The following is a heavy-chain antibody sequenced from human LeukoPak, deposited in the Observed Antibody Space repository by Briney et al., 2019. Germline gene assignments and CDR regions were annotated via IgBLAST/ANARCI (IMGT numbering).Heavy chain of an antibody. CDR2: IGSGGSTT. CDR1: GFSFNSYA. J-gene: IGHJ5*02. D-gene: IGHD2-15*01. CDR3: ARPGLPVAGTRWFDP. V-gene: IGHV3-23*01. Sequence: GXXLRLSCTASGFSFNSYAMSWVRQAPGKGLEWVAAIGSGGSTTTYAYSVKGLFIISTDNSKNPLYLQMNSLSAEDTAVFYCARPGLPVAGTRWFDPWGQGTLVTVSS.